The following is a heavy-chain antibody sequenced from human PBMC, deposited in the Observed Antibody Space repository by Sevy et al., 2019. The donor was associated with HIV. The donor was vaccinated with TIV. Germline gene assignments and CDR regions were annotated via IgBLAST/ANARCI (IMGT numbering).Heavy chain of an antibody. Sequence: SQTLSLTCAISGDSVSSNRAALNWIRQSPSRGLEWLGWTYYRSKWYNDYAVSVKSRITINPDTSKIQFSLQLNSVTPEDTAEYSCASSGSDSNSYYYMDVWGKGTTVTVSS. CDR1: GDSVSSNRAA. V-gene: IGHV6-1*01. D-gene: IGHD5-12*01. CDR3: ASSGSDSNSYYYMDV. J-gene: IGHJ6*03. CDR2: TYYRSKWYN.